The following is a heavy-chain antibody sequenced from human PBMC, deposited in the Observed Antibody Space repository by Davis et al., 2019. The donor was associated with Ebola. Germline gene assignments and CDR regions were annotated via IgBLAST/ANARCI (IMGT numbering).Heavy chain of an antibody. V-gene: IGHV4-59*01. J-gene: IGHJ3*02. CDR1: GGSFSGYY. D-gene: IGHD5-24*01. CDR2: IHDSGRT. CDR3: VGGRWLI. Sequence: SETLSLTCTVYGGSFSGYYWSWIRQPPGKGLEWIGYIHDSGRTNYNPSLKSRLTISVDTSKNQFSLKLSSVIAADTAVYYCVGGRWLIWGQGTMVTVSS.